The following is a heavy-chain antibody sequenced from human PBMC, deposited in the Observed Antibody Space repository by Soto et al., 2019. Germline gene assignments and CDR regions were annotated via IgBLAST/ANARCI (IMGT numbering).Heavy chain of an antibody. CDR1: GYTFTGYY. CDR3: AKGITMVRGVLLDAFDV. D-gene: IGHD3-10*01. CDR2: INPNSGGT. Sequence: QVQLVQSGAEVKKPGASVKVSCKASGYTFTGYYMHWVRQAPGQGLEWMGLINPNSGGTNYAQKFQGWVTMTRDTSISTAYLELSRLRADDTAVYYCAKGITMVRGVLLDAFDVWGQGTMVTVSS. J-gene: IGHJ3*01. V-gene: IGHV1-2*04.